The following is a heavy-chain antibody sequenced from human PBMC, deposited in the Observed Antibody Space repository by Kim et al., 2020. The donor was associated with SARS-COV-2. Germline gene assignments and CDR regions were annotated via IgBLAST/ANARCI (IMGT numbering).Heavy chain of an antibody. V-gene: IGHV3-30*18. CDR2: ILNDGSDK. CDR3: VKDDTSGYFYVDY. Sequence: GGSLRLSCAASGFTFSRHGMHWAHQAPGKGLEWVALILNDGSDKNYADSVKGRFTISRDNSMNTLYLQMNSLRPEDTAVYYCVKDDTSGYFYVDYWGQGTLVTVSS. J-gene: IGHJ4*02. CDR1: GFTFSRHG. D-gene: IGHD3-22*01.